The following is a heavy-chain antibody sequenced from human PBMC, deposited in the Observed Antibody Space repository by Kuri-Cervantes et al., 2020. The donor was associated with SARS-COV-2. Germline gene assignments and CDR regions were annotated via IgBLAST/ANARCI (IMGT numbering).Heavy chain of an antibody. J-gene: IGHJ3*02. CDR1: GFTLSCHG. V-gene: IGHV3-30*03. CDR3: ARDREWELLHAGAFDI. D-gene: IGHD1-26*01. Sequence: GGSLRLSCVASGFTLSCHGMNWVRQAPGKGLEWVAVISYDGRNKYYADSVKGRFTISRDNSKNTLYLQMNSLRAEDTAVYYCARDREWELLHAGAFDIWGQGTMVTVSS. CDR2: ISYDGRNK.